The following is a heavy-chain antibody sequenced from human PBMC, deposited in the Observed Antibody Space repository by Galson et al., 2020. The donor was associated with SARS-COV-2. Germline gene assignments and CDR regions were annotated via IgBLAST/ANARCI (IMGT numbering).Heavy chain of an antibody. CDR1: GFTFSTYE. J-gene: IGHJ4*02. CDR3: AREDLGYCSGSSCLDH. Sequence: GGSLRLSCAASGFTFSTYEMNWVRQAPGKGLEWVSYISSSGSATYYADSVKGRFTISRDNAKNSLYLQMNSLRAEDTAVYFCAREDLGYCSGSSCLDHWGQGTPVTVSS. CDR2: ISSSGSAT. D-gene: IGHD2-15*01. V-gene: IGHV3-48*03.